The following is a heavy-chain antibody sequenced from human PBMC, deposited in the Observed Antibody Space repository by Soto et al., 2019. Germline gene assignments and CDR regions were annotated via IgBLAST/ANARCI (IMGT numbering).Heavy chain of an antibody. J-gene: IGHJ1*01. CDR2: IYHSGST. CDR3: ARSTTYYYDSSGYYHAEYFQH. Sequence: SETLSLTCAVSGGSISSGGYSWSWIRQPPGKGLEWIGYIYHSGSTYYNPSLKSRVTISVDRSKKQFSLNLSSVTAADTAVYYCARSTTYYYDSSGYYHAEYFQHWGQGTLVTVSS. D-gene: IGHD3-22*01. V-gene: IGHV4-30-2*01. CDR1: GGSISSGGYS.